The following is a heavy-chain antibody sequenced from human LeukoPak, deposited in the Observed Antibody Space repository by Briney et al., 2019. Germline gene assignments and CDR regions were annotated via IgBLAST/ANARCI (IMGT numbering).Heavy chain of an antibody. Sequence: QPGGSLRVSCAASGFTFSTYWMHWVRQAPGEGLVWVSRINSDDSIINYADSVKGRFTISRDNAKNTLYLQMNSLRAEDTAVYYCARPRERYSSACAFDIWGQGTMVTVSS. D-gene: IGHD5-18*01. CDR3: ARPRERYSSACAFDI. J-gene: IGHJ3*02. CDR1: GFTFSTYW. CDR2: INSDDSII. V-gene: IGHV3-74*01.